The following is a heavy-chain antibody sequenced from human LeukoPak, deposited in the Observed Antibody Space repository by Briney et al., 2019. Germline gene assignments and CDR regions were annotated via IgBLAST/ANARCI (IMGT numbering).Heavy chain of an antibody. J-gene: IGHJ5*02. CDR3: ARLISSSWFDH. D-gene: IGHD6-13*01. CDR2: MSYNGNT. V-gene: IGHV4-59*01. CDR1: GDSIRSYY. Sequence: PSETLSLTCNVSGDSIRSYYWSWIRQPPGKGLEWIGSMSYNGNTNYSPSLRSRVTMSLDTSNNQVSLNLRSVTAADTAVYYCARLISSSWFDHWGQGALVTASS.